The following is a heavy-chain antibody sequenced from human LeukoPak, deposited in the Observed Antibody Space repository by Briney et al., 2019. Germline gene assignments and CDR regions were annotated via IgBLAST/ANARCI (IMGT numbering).Heavy chain of an antibody. CDR2: ISGSGDNT. Sequence: GGSLRLSCAASGFTFSSYAMSWVRQVPGKGLEWVSVISGSGDNTYYADSVKGRFTISRDNSKNTLYLQMNSLRAEDTAVYYCAKVPHFNYDSSGYYIDYWGQGTLVTVSS. D-gene: IGHD3-22*01. V-gene: IGHV3-23*01. CDR3: AKVPHFNYDSSGYYIDY. J-gene: IGHJ4*02. CDR1: GFTFSSYA.